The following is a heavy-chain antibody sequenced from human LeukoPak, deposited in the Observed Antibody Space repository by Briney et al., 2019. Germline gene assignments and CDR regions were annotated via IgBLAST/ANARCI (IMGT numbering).Heavy chain of an antibody. CDR2: INHSGST. Sequence: PSETLSLTCAVYGGSFSGYYWSWIRQPPGKGLEWIGEINHSGSTNYNPSLKSRVTISVDTSKNQFSLKLSSVTAADTAVYYCAGRKFNSSGGSCLDYWGQGTLVTVSP. V-gene: IGHV4-34*01. D-gene: IGHD2-15*01. CDR1: GGSFSGYY. CDR3: AGRKFNSSGGSCLDY. J-gene: IGHJ4*02.